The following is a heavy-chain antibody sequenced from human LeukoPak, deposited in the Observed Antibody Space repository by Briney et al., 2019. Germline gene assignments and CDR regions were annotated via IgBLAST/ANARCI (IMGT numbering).Heavy chain of an antibody. Sequence: GESLKISCQTSGYTFSDYWIGWVRQMPGKGLEWMGIIYPRDSDTKYSPSFQGQAVISADKSINTAYLQWSSLKASDTATYYCATQPPNYDSIGYYFFGHWGQGTLVTVSP. J-gene: IGHJ4*01. CDR1: GYTFSDYW. V-gene: IGHV5-51*01. CDR2: IYPRDSDT. D-gene: IGHD3-22*01. CDR3: ATQPPNYDSIGYYFFGH.